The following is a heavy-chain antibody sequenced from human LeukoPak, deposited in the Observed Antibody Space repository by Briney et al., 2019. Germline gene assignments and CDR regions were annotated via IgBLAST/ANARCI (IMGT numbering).Heavy chain of an antibody. CDR2: IYSGGST. CDR3: ARVADSSGYSAFDI. Sequence: GGSLRLSCAASGFTVSSNYMSWVRQAPGKGLEWVSVIYSGGSTYYADSVKGRFTISRDNSKNTLYLQMNSLRAEDTAVYYCARVADSSGYSAFDIWGQGTMLTVSS. V-gene: IGHV3-66*02. D-gene: IGHD3-22*01. CDR1: GFTVSSNY. J-gene: IGHJ3*02.